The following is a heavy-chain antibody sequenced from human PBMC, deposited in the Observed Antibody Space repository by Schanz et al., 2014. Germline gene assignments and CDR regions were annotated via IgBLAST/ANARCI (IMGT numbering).Heavy chain of an antibody. CDR2: MNPNSGNT. CDR1: GYNITSND. V-gene: IGHV1-8*01. Sequence: QVQLVESGTQVKKPGASVKVSCKASGYNITSNDVTWVRQATGQGLEWMGWMNPNSGNTGYAQKFQGRVTMTRNTSISTAYMELSSLRSEDTAVYYCARLGADMAVAGSVIDAYYYYIDVWGEGTTVTVSS. D-gene: IGHD6-19*01. J-gene: IGHJ6*03. CDR3: ARLGADMAVAGSVIDAYYYYIDV.